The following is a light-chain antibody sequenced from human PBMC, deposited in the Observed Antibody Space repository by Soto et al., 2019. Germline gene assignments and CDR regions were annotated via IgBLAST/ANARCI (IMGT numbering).Light chain of an antibody. V-gene: IGKV3-20*01. CDR1: QSVSNDY. CDR2: GAS. CDR3: QQYGSSPIT. Sequence: EIVLTQSPGTLSLSPGERATLSCRASQSVSNDYLARYQQKSGQAPRLLIHGASSRATGIPDRLSGSGSGTDFTLTISRLEPEDFAVYYCQQYGSSPITFGQGTRLEIK. J-gene: IGKJ5*01.